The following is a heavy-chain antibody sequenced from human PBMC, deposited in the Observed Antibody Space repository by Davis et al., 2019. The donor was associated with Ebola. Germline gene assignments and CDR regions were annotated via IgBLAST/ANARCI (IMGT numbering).Heavy chain of an antibody. D-gene: IGHD6-19*01. V-gene: IGHV4-34*01. Sequence: SETLSLTCAVYGGSFSGYYWSWIRQPPGKGLEWIGEINHSGSTYYNPSLKSRVTISVDTSKNQFSLKLSSVTAADTAVYYCARRGGVAGQLYNWFDPWGQGTLVTVSS. CDR3: ARRGGVAGQLYNWFDP. J-gene: IGHJ5*02. CDR1: GGSFSGYY. CDR2: INHSGST.